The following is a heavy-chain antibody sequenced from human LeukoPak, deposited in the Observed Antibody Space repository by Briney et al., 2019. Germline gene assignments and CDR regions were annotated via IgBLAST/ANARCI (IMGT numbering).Heavy chain of an antibody. D-gene: IGHD2-21*02. Sequence: GGSLRLSCAASGFTFDDYAMHWVRQAPGKGLEWVSGISWNSGSIGYADSVKGRFTISRDNAKNSLYLQMNSLRAEDTALYYCAKAPYCGGDCYPDNYFDYWGQGTLVTVSS. CDR2: ISWNSGSI. CDR1: GFTFDDYA. V-gene: IGHV3-9*01. CDR3: AKAPYCGGDCYPDNYFDY. J-gene: IGHJ4*02.